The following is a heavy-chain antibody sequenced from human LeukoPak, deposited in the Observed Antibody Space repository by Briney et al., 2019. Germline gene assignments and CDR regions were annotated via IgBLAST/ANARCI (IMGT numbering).Heavy chain of an antibody. CDR2: AYYRSKWYN. CDR1: GDSVSTNSAA. Sequence: SQTLSLTSAISGDSVSTNSAAWNWLRQSATSGLKWLGMAYYRSKWYNDYAVSVKSPITTNPDPSKNHFSLQLNPVTPEDAAVYYCARDPNYYDISGYLDYWGQGTLVTVSS. D-gene: IGHD3-22*01. J-gene: IGHJ4*02. V-gene: IGHV6-1*01. CDR3: ARDPNYYDISGYLDY.